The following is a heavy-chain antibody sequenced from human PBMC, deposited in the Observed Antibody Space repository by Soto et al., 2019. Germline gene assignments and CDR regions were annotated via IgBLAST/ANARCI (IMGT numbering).Heavy chain of an antibody. CDR2: IYYSGIT. J-gene: IGHJ3*02. Sequence: SETLSLTCTVSGGSISSGGYYWTWIRHLPGKGLEWIGYIYYSGITYHNPSLKSRVTISVERSRNQFSLRLSSLTAADTAVYYCARGPYSSSPPVVFDIWGQGTRVTVSS. CDR3: ARGPYSSSPPVVFDI. D-gene: IGHD6-6*01. V-gene: IGHV4-31*03. CDR1: GGSISSGGYY.